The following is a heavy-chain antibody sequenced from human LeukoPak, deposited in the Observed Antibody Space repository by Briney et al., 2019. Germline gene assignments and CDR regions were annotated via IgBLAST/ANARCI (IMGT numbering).Heavy chain of an antibody. CDR2: ISGSGDNT. Sequence: GGSLRLSCAASGFTFSNYAMSWVRQAPGKGLEWVSAISGSGDNTYYADSVKGRFTVSRDNAKNSLYVQMNSLRAEDTAVYYCARGEYGSGNYHIDYWGQGTLVTVSS. J-gene: IGHJ4*02. CDR1: GFTFSNYA. CDR3: ARGEYGSGNYHIDY. D-gene: IGHD3-10*01. V-gene: IGHV3-23*01.